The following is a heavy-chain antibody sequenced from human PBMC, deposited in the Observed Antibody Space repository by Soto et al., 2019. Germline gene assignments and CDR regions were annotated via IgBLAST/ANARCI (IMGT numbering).Heavy chain of an antibody. J-gene: IGHJ3*01. V-gene: IGHV2-5*02. D-gene: IGHD3-16*02. CDR3: AHVMITFGGVVGLDAFDV. CDR2: IYWDDDK. Sequence: KESGPTLVTPTQTLTLTCTFSGFSLTTRRVGVGWIRQPPGKALEWLAIIYWDDDKRYSPSLKSRLAITKDTSKNQVVLTMTTLDPVDTATYYCAHVMITFGGVVGLDAFDVWGQGTMVAVSS. CDR1: GFSLTTRRVG.